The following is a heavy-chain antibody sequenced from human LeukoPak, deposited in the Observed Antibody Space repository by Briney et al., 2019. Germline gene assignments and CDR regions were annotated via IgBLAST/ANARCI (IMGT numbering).Heavy chain of an antibody. CDR1: GFTFSSYG. D-gene: IGHD3-22*01. CDR3: AKGTSSYYDSSGYYYLDY. V-gene: IGHV3-30*18. CDR2: ISYDGSNK. Sequence: GGSLRLSRAASGFTFSSYGMHWVRQAPGKGLEWVAVISYDGSNKYYADSVKGRFTISRDNSKNTLYLQMNSLRAEDTAVYYCAKGTSSYYDSSGYYYLDYWGQGTLVTVSS. J-gene: IGHJ4*02.